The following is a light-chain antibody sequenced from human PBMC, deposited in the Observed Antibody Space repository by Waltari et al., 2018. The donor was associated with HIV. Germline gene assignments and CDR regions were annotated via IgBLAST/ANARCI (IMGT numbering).Light chain of an antibody. Sequence: DIVLTQSPDSLAVPLGARATITCKSSQSGLYSSDHKNYFAWFQQQPGQHTKLLFYWAATRESGVPDRLTGSGSGTHFTLTITSMQADDVAVYVGQQYYSTWTFGQGTKVEIK. J-gene: IGKJ1*01. CDR1: QSGLYSSDHKNY. CDR2: WAA. CDR3: QQYYSTWT. V-gene: IGKV4-1*01.